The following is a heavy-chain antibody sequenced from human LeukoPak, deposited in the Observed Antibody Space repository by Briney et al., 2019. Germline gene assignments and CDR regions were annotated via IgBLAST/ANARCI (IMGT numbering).Heavy chain of an antibody. CDR1: DYSISSGYF. CDR2: IYHSGST. V-gene: IGHV4-38-2*02. D-gene: IGHD6-13*01. Sequence: SETLSLTCTVSDYSISSGYFWGWIRQPPGKGLEWIGSIYHSGSTYYNPSLKSRVTISVDTSKNQFSLKLSSVTAADTAVYYCARAGDSSSWNVGSFDYWGQGTLVTVSS. CDR3: ARAGDSSSWNVGSFDY. J-gene: IGHJ4*02.